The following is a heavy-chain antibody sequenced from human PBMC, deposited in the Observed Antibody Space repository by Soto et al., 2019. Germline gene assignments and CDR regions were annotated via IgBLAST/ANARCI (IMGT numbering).Heavy chain of an antibody. D-gene: IGHD3-10*01. J-gene: IGHJ6*03. CDR3: VRDGSGSYQPANYYYYMDV. V-gene: IGHV1-2*02. CDR1: GYSFTGYY. Sequence: ASVKVSCKTSGYSFTGYYMHWVRQAPGQGLEWMGWINPNNGGTNYAQKFQGRVSMTRDTSINTAYMELTRMTSDDTAMYYCVRDGSGSYQPANYYYYMDVWGTGTTVTV. CDR2: INPNNGGT.